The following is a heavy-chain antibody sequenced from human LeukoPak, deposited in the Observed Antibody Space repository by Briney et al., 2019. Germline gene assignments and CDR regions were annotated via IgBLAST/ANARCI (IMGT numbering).Heavy chain of an antibody. J-gene: IGHJ4*02. CDR3: ARDGEQWLVRAYYFDY. D-gene: IGHD6-19*01. CDR2: ISAYNGNT. V-gene: IGHV1-18*01. Sequence: GASVKVSCKASGYTFTSYGISRVRQAPGQGLEWMGWISAYNGNTNYAQKLQGRVTMTTDTSTSTAYMELRSLRSDDTAVYYCARDGEQWLVRAYYFDYWGQGTLVTVSS. CDR1: GYTFTSYG.